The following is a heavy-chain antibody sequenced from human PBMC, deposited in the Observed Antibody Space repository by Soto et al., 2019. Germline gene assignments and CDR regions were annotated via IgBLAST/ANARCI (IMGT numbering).Heavy chain of an antibody. CDR3: ARMGPIAAGEYFDY. CDR2: IYYSGST. J-gene: IGHJ4*02. D-gene: IGHD6-13*01. Sequence: KPSETLSLTCTVSGGSISSYYWSWIRQPPGKGLEWIGYIYYSGSTNYDPSLKSRVTISVDTSKNQFSLKLSSVTAADTAVYYCARMGPIAAGEYFDYWGQGTLVTVSS. V-gene: IGHV4-59*01. CDR1: GGSISSYY.